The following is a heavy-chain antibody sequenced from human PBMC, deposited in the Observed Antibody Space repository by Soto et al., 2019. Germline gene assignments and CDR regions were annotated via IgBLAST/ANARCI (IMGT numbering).Heavy chain of an antibody. CDR3: AKDSPYGSPAFATF. CDR2: IRGSTDST. D-gene: IGHD4-17*01. CDR1: GFTFSNYG. V-gene: IGHV3-23*01. J-gene: IGHJ4*02. Sequence: VESLRPSCEASGFTFSNYGMTWVRQAPGTGLEWVSGIRGSTDSTYSAAAAKVRITIPSDTSRNTLYLQMTSMRGDDTYVYDCAKDSPYGSPAFATFWCQGALLTAPQ.